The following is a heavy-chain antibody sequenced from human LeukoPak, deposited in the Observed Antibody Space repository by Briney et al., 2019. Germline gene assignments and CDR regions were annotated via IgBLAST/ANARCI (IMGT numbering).Heavy chain of an antibody. Sequence: SETLSLTCTVSGGSNSSSSYYWGWIRQPPGKGLEWIGSIYYSGSAYYNPSLKSRVTISVDTSKNQFSLKLSSVTAADTVVYYCARPLENYWGQGTLVTVSS. J-gene: IGHJ4*02. CDR2: IYYSGSA. V-gene: IGHV4-39*01. CDR1: GGSNSSSSYY. CDR3: ARPLENY.